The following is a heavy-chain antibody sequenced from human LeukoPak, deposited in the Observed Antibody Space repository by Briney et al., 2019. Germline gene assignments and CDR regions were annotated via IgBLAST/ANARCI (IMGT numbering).Heavy chain of an antibody. D-gene: IGHD3-10*01. Sequence: GGSLRLSCAASGFTFRSYWMNWVRQAPGKGLEWVANIKEDGSEKYYVDSVKGRFTISRDNAKNSLYLQMNSLRAEGTAVYYCARDRVIDFWGQGTLVTVSS. CDR3: ARDRVIDF. CDR2: IKEDGSEK. V-gene: IGHV3-7*04. J-gene: IGHJ4*02. CDR1: GFTFRSYW.